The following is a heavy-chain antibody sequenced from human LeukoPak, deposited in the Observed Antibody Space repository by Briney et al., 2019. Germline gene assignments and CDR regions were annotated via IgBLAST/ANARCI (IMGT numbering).Heavy chain of an antibody. V-gene: IGHV3-48*03. J-gene: IGHJ1*01. CDR3: ARDAGIAAAGTAEYFQH. Sequence: GGSLRLSCAASGFTFSSYEMNWVRQAPGKGLEWVSYISSSGSTIYYADSVKGRFTISRDNAKNSLYPQMNSLRAEDTAVYYCARDAGIAAAGTAEYFQHWGQGTLVTVSS. D-gene: IGHD6-13*01. CDR2: ISSSGSTI. CDR1: GFTFSSYE.